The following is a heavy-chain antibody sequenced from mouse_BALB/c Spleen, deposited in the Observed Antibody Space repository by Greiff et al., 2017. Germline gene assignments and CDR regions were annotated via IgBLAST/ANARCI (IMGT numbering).Heavy chain of an antibody. CDR1: GYTFSSYW. CDR3: ASSIYDGFF. CDR2: ILPGSGST. J-gene: IGHJ1*01. Sequence: QVQLKQSGAELMKPGASVKISCKATGYTFSSYWIEWVKQRPGHGLEWIGEILPGSGSTNYNEKFKGKATFTADTSSNTAYMQLSSLTSEDSAVYYCASSIYDGFFWGAGTTVTVSS. V-gene: IGHV1-9*01. D-gene: IGHD2-3*01.